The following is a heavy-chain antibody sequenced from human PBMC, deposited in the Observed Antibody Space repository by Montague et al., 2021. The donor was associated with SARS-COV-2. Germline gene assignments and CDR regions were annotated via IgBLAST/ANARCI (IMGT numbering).Heavy chain of an antibody. CDR3: ARPLVRGVPKAFDI. V-gene: IGHV4-39*01. J-gene: IGHJ3*02. Sequence: SETLSLTCTVSGGSITRNYYWGWIRQPPGKGLEWVGNSYYSGTTFINPALQSRVTISLDASKNQYSLNLTSVTAADTAEYYCARPLVRGVPKAFDIWGQGALVIVSS. CDR2: SYYSGTT. CDR1: GGSITRNYY. D-gene: IGHD3-10*02.